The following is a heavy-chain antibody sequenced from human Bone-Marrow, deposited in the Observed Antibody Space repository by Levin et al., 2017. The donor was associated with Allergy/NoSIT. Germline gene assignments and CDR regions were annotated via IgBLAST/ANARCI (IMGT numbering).Heavy chain of an antibody. Sequence: ASVKVSCKASGDTFSSYAISWVRQAPGQGLEWMGAIIPKSGTTNYAQKFQGRVTITADRTTSTAYMDLNSLRSEDTAVFYCARAFFYDPSGYFWLVPRGQGTLVTVPS. CDR2: IIPKSGTT. J-gene: IGHJ5*02. D-gene: IGHD3-22*01. CDR1: GDTFSSYA. V-gene: IGHV1-69*06. CDR3: ARAFFYDPSGYFWLVP.